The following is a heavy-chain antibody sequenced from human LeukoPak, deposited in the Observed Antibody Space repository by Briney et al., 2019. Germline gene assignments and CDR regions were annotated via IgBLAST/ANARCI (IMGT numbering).Heavy chain of an antibody. Sequence: GGSLRLSCAASGFTFSNHAMSWVRQAPGKGLEWVSGISGSGDSTYYADSVKGRFTISRDNSKNTLYLQMNSLRAEDTAVYYCAKRLYSSGGDYFDYWGQGTLLTVSS. CDR1: GFTFSNHA. CDR2: ISGSGDST. CDR3: AKRLYSSGGDYFDY. D-gene: IGHD6-19*01. J-gene: IGHJ4*02. V-gene: IGHV3-23*01.